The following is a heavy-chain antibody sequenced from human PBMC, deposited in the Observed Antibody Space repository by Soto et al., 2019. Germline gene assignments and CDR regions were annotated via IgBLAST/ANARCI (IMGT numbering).Heavy chain of an antibody. D-gene: IGHD1-26*01. J-gene: IGHJ4*02. CDR2: VDYSGNT. CDR3: ATHYSDWAFDN. CDR1: GGSISSYY. V-gene: IGHV4-59*08. Sequence: QVQLQESGPGLVKPSETLSLTCSVSGGSISSYYWSWIRQPPGKGLEWIAYVDYSGNTYYNPSLKSRVTKSRDTSKNHLSPRLSSVTAADRAIYYCATHYSDWAFDNWGQGTLVTVSS.